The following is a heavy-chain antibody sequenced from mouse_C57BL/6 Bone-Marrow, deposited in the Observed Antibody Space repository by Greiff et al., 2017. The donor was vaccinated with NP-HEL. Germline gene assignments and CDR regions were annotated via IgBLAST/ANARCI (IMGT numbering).Heavy chain of an antibody. D-gene: IGHD1-1*01. CDR3: ARGPTVVATDY. Sequence: VQLQESGAELARPGASVKLSCKASGYTFTSYGISWVKQRTGQGLEWIGEIYPRSGNTYYNEKFKGKATLTADKSSSTAYMELRSLTSEDTAVYFCARGPTVVATDYWGQGTTLTVSS. CDR1: GYTFTSYG. J-gene: IGHJ2*01. CDR2: IYPRSGNT. V-gene: IGHV1-81*01.